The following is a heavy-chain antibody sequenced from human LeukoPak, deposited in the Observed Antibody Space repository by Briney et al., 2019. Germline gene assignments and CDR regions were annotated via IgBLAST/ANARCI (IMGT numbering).Heavy chain of an antibody. CDR1: GFTFSSYA. D-gene: IGHD5-24*01. CDR2: ISYDGSNK. CDR3: ASERWLQY. Sequence: GGSLRLSCAASGFTFSSYAMHWVRQAPGKGLEWVAVISYDGSNKYYADSVKGRFTVSRDNAKNTLYLQMNSLRAEDTGAYYCASERWLQYWGQGTLVTVSS. V-gene: IGHV3-30*04. J-gene: IGHJ4*02.